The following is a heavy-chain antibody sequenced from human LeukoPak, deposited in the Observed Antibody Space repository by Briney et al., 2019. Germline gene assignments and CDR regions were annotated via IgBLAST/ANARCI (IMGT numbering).Heavy chain of an antibody. CDR2: IYSSGST. CDR1: GGSLSSYY. Sequence: SETLSLTCTVSGGSLSSYYWSWIRQPPGKGLEWIGYIYSSGSTNYNPSLESRVTISEDTSTNQFSLKLRSVTAADTAIYYCARRSWYVDYWGQGTLVTVSS. J-gene: IGHJ4*02. V-gene: IGHV4-59*08. D-gene: IGHD6-13*01. CDR3: ARRSWYVDY.